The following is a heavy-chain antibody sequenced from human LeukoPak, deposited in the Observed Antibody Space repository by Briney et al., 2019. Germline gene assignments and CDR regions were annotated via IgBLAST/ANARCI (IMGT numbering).Heavy chain of an antibody. CDR3: ARRASYYSGYDQYYYGVDV. CDR1: GYTFTSYG. CDR2: ISAYNGNT. J-gene: IGHJ6*04. Sequence: GASVKVSCKASGYTFTSYGISWVRQAPGQGLEWMGWISAYNGNTNYAQKLQGRVTMTTDTSTSTAYMELRSLRSDDTAVYYCARRASYYSGYDQYYYGVDVWGKGTTVTVSS. V-gene: IGHV1-18*04. D-gene: IGHD5-12*01.